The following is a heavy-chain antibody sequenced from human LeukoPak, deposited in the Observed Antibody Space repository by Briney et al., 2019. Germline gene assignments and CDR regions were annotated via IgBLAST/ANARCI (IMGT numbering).Heavy chain of an antibody. Sequence: GSLRLSCAASGFTFSNYWMSWVRQAPGKGLEWIGEINQSGSTNYNPSLKSRVTISVDTSKNHFSLKLSSVTAADTAVYYCARGALKWELLPIRARKSYYFDYWGQGTLVTVSS. CDR1: GFTFSNYW. J-gene: IGHJ4*02. D-gene: IGHD1-26*01. CDR2: INQSGST. CDR3: ARGALKWELLPIRARKSYYFDY. V-gene: IGHV4-34*01.